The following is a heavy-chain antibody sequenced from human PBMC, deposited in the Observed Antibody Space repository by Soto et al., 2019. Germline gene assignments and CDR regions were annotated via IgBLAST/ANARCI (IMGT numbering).Heavy chain of an antibody. V-gene: IGHV1-46*03. Sequence: GASVKGSCQASGYTFPSYYIHWVGQAPGQGLEWMGIINPSGGSTSYAQKFQGRVTMTRDTSTSTVYMELSSLRSEDTAVYYCARVPSFYGDYYFDYWGQGTLVTVSS. CDR1: GYTFPSYY. D-gene: IGHD4-17*01. CDR2: INPSGGST. CDR3: ARVPSFYGDYYFDY. J-gene: IGHJ4*02.